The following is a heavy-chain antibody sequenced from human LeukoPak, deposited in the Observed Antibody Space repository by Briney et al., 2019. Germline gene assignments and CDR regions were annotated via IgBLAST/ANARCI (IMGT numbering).Heavy chain of an antibody. D-gene: IGHD3-22*01. CDR2: ISGSGGST. J-gene: IGHJ4*02. Sequence: GGSLRLSCAASGFTFRNFVMNWVRRAPGKGLEWVSAISGSGGSTYYADSVKGRFTISRDNSKNTLYLQMNSLRAEDTAVYYCANPRDSSGYYEFDYWGQGTLVTVSS. CDR1: GFTFRNFV. V-gene: IGHV3-23*01. CDR3: ANPRDSSGYYEFDY.